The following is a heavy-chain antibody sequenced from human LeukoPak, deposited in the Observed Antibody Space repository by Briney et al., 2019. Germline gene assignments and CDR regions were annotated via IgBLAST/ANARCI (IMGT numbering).Heavy chain of an antibody. Sequence: SQTLSLTCTVSGGSISSGDYYWSWIRQPPGKGLEWIGYIYYSGSTYYNPSLKSRVTISVDTSKNQFSPKLSSVTAADTAVYYCARAKVLDIVVVVAATNFDYWGQGTLVTVSS. CDR3: ARAKVLDIVVVVAATNFDY. CDR2: IYYSGST. J-gene: IGHJ4*02. D-gene: IGHD2-15*01. CDR1: GGSISSGDYY. V-gene: IGHV4-30-4*01.